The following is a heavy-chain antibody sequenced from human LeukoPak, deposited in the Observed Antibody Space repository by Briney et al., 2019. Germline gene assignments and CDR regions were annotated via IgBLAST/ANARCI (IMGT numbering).Heavy chain of an antibody. CDR2: IIPIFGTA. J-gene: IGHJ4*02. Sequence: LVKVSCKASGGTFSSYAISWVRQAPGQGLEWMGGIIPIFGTANYAQKFQGRVTITADESTSTAYMELSSLRSEDTAVYYCARDPGYGGNSRVPWGQGTLVTVSS. D-gene: IGHD4-23*01. CDR1: GGTFSSYA. V-gene: IGHV1-69*13. CDR3: ARDPGYGGNSRVP.